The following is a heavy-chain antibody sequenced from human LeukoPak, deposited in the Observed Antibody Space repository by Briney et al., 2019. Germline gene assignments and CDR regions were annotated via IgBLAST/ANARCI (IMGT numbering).Heavy chain of an antibody. CDR2: INPNSGGT. Sequence: ASVKVSCKASGYTFTGYYMHWVRQAPGQGLEWMGWINPNSGGTNYAQKFQGRVTMTRDTSISAAYMELSRLGSDDTAVYYCARVDFALIEGWFDPWGQGTLVTVSS. D-gene: IGHD2-2*03. CDR1: GYTFTGYY. CDR3: ARVDFALIEGWFDP. J-gene: IGHJ5*02. V-gene: IGHV1-2*02.